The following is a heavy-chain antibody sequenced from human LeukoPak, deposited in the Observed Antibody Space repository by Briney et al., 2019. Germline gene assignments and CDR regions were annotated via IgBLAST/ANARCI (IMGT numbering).Heavy chain of an antibody. CDR3: AKDMGGGSRTYYDFWSFYYYGMDV. J-gene: IGHJ6*02. V-gene: IGHV3-30*18. CDR2: ISYDGSNK. D-gene: IGHD3-3*01. Sequence: PGRSLRLSCAASGFTFSSYGMHWVRQAPGKGLEWVAVISYDGSNKYYADSVKGRFTISRDNSKNTLYLQVNSLRAEDTAVYYCAKDMGGGSRTYYDFWSFYYYGMDVWGQGITVTVSS. CDR1: GFTFSSYG.